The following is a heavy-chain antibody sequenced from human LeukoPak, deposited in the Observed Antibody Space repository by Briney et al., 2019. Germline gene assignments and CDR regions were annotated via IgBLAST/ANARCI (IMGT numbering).Heavy chain of an antibody. Sequence: PGGSLRLSCAASGFSFSDSAMHWVRQAPGKGLEWVSGINWNGGSRGYADSVKGRFTISRDNAKNSLYLQMNSLRAEDTALYYCARSRHSYDSTGFPHYWGQGTLVTVSS. CDR3: ARSRHSYDSTGFPHY. J-gene: IGHJ4*02. D-gene: IGHD3-22*01. V-gene: IGHV3-20*04. CDR1: GFSFSDSA. CDR2: INWNGGSR.